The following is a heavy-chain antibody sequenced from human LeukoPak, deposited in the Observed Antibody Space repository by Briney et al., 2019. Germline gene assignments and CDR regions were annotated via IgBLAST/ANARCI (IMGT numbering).Heavy chain of an antibody. CDR2: ISGSVGST. CDR1: GFTFSSHA. CDR3: ANDSFYYYDSSGSYNWFDP. V-gene: IGHV3-23*01. D-gene: IGHD3-22*01. J-gene: IGHJ5*02. Sequence: PGGSLRLSCAASGFTFSSHAMSWVRQAPGKGLEWVSAISGSVGSTYYADSVKGRFTISRDNSKNTLYLQMNSLRAEDTAVYYCANDSFYYYDSSGSYNWFDPWGQGTLVTVSS.